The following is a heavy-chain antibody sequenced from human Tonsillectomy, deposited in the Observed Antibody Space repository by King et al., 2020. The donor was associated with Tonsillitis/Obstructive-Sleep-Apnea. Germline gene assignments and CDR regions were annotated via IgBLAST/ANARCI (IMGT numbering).Heavy chain of an antibody. CDR3: ARGMGKEGP. J-gene: IGHJ5*02. V-gene: IGHV3-72*01. CDR1: GFTLSDHY. Sequence: VQLVESGGGLVQPGGSLRLSCAASGFTLSDHYMDWVRQAPGKGLEWVGRTRNKAKRYTTEYAASVKGRVTIPRDDSKTSLNLQMNSLKTEDAAVYYCARGMGKEGPWGQGTLVTVSS. CDR2: TRNKAKRYTT. D-gene: IGHD2-8*01.